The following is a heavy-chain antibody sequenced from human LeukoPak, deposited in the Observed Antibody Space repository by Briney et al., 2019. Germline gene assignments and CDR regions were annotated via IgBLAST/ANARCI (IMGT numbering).Heavy chain of an antibody. D-gene: IGHD1-26*01. J-gene: IGHJ4*02. V-gene: IGHV4-59*01. CDR2: IYYSGST. CDR3: ARGRGGSFNFDY. CDR1: GGSISSYY. Sequence: SETLSLTCTVSGGSISSYYWSWIRQPPGKGLEWIGYIYYSGSTNYNPSLKSRVTISVDTSKNQFSLKLSSVTAADTAVYYCARGRGGSFNFDYWGQGTLVTVSS.